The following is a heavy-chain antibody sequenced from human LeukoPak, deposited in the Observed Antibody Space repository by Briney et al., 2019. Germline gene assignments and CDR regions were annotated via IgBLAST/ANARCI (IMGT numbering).Heavy chain of an antibody. V-gene: IGHV4-4*07. CDR2: IYTSGST. Sequence: PSETLSHTCTVSGGSFSNYYWSWIRQPAGKGLEWIGRIYTSGSTNYNPSVKSRVTMSVDTSNNQFSLKLTSVTAADTAVYYCARQPPQYYGMDVWGQGTTVTVPS. CDR1: GGSFSNYY. J-gene: IGHJ6*02. D-gene: IGHD1-14*01. CDR3: ARQPPQYYGMDV.